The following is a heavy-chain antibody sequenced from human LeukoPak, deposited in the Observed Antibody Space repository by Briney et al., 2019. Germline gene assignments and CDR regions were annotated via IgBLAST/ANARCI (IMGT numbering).Heavy chain of an antibody. V-gene: IGHV3-53*01. CDR1: GFTVSSNY. CDR3: ARGRYPDAFDI. CDR2: IYSGGST. D-gene: IGHD3-9*01. J-gene: IGHJ3*02. Sequence: PGGSLRLSCAASGFTVSSNYMSWVRQAPGKGLEWVSVIYSGGSTYYADSVKGRFTIPRDNSKNTLYLQMNSLRAEDTAVYYCARGRYPDAFDIWGQGTMVTVSS.